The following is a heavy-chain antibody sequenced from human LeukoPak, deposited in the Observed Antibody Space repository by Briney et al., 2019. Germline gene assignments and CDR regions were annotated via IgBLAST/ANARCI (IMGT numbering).Heavy chain of an antibody. D-gene: IGHD6-19*01. CDR3: ARVPAMAGPYYYYYGMDV. V-gene: IGHV3-7*03. J-gene: IGHJ6*02. CDR1: GFTFSSYW. Sequence: GGSLRLSCAASGFTFSSYWMSWVRQAPGKGLEWVANIKQDGSEKYYVDSVKGRFTISRDNAKNSLYLQMNSLRAEDTAVYYCARVPAMAGPYYYYYGMDVWGQGTTVTVSS. CDR2: IKQDGSEK.